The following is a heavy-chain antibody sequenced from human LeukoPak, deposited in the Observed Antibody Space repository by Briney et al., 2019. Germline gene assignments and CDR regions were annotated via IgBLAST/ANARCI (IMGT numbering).Heavy chain of an antibody. CDR3: AKDNRRRGYKFDSLDY. Sequence: GGSLRLSCAASGFTVSSNYMSWVRQAPGKGLEWVSAISGSGGSTYYADSVKGRFTISRDNSKNTLYLQMNSLRAEDTAVYYCAKDNRRRGYKFDSLDYWGRGTLVTVSS. D-gene: IGHD5-12*01. CDR1: GFTVSSNY. V-gene: IGHV3-23*01. CDR2: ISGSGGST. J-gene: IGHJ4*02.